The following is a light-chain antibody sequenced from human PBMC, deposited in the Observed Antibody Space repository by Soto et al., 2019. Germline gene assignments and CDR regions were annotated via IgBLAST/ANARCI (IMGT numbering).Light chain of an antibody. CDR1: SSDVGGYDY. V-gene: IGLV2-14*01. J-gene: IGLJ2*01. CDR3: SSYTNSGTVL. CDR2: NVR. Sequence: QSVLTQPASVSGSPGQSITNSCTGTSSDVGGYDYVSWYQQYAGKAPKLTIYNVRNRPSGVSNRFSGSKSGNTASLTISGLQPEDEADYFCSSYTNSGTVLFGGGTQLTVL.